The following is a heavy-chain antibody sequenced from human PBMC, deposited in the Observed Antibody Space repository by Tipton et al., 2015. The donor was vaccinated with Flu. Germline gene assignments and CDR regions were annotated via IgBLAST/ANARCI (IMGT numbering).Heavy chain of an antibody. CDR1: GFTFSRYW. J-gene: IGHJ5*02. CDR2: IYSDDST. Sequence: SLRLSCVASGFTFSRYWMHWVRQVPGKGLEWVSVIYSDDSTNYADSVKGRFTVSRDNSKNTLYLQMNSLRAEDTALYYCARRDYSNYVSDPKNWFDPWGQGTLVTVSS. CDR3: ARRDYSNYVSDPKNWFDP. V-gene: IGHV3-53*01. D-gene: IGHD4-11*01.